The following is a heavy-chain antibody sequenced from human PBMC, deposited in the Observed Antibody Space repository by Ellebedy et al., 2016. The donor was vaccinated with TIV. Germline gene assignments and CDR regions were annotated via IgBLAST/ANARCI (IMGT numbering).Heavy chain of an antibody. CDR2: ISAYNGNT. Sequence: AASVKVSCKASGYTFTSYGISWVRQAPGQGLEWMGWISAYNGNTNYAQKLQGRVTMTTDTSTSTAYMELRSLRSDDTAVYYCATYYYGSGSYPTNVVTARYGMDVWGQGTTVTVSS. V-gene: IGHV1-18*04. J-gene: IGHJ6*02. D-gene: IGHD3-10*01. CDR3: ATYYYGSGSYPTNVVTARYGMDV. CDR1: GYTFTSYG.